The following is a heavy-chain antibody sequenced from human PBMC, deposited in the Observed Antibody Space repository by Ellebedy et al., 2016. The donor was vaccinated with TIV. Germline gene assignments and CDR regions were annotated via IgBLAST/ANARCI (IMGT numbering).Heavy chain of an antibody. V-gene: IGHV5-51*01. D-gene: IGHD2-2*01. CDR1: GYSFTSYW. Sequence: GESLKISCKGSGYSFTSYWIGWVRQKPGKGLEWMAIVFPADSDTKYSPSFQGRVTISADKSISTAFLQWDSLEASDTAMYFCARHIGVTALSSSYYYTMDVWGQGTTVTVSS. J-gene: IGHJ6*02. CDR3: ARHIGVTALSSSYYYTMDV. CDR2: VFPADSDT.